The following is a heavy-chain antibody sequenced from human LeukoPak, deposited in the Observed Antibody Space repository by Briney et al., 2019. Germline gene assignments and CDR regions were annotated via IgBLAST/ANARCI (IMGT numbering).Heavy chain of an antibody. CDR3: ARESESYDSSGSTFKY. CDR2: ISGGGNNT. CDR1: GFTFSSYA. Sequence: PGGSLRLSCAASGFTFSSYAMSWVRQAPGKGLEWVSTISGGGNNTYYADSVKGRFTISRDNSKNTLYLQMSSLRVEDTAVHYCARESESYDSSGSTFKYWGQGTLVTVSS. J-gene: IGHJ4*02. D-gene: IGHD3-22*01. V-gene: IGHV3-23*01.